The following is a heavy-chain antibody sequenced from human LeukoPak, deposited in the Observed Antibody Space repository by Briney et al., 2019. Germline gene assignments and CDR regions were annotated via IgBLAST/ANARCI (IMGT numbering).Heavy chain of an antibody. D-gene: IGHD3-22*01. Sequence: SETLSLTCTVSGGSISSYYWSWIRQPPGKGLEWIGYIYYSGSTNYNPSLKSRVTISVDTSKNQFSLKLSSVTAADTAVYYCARDNLGDSSGYDDWFDPWGQGTLVTVSS. J-gene: IGHJ5*02. V-gene: IGHV4-59*01. CDR2: IYYSGST. CDR1: GGSISSYY. CDR3: ARDNLGDSSGYDDWFDP.